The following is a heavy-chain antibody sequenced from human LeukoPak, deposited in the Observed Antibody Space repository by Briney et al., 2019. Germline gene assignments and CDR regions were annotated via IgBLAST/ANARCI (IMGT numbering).Heavy chain of an antibody. J-gene: IGHJ6*03. CDR1: GYTFTGYY. V-gene: IGHV1-2*02. CDR2: INPNSGGT. Sequence: ASVKVSCKASGYTFTGYYMHWVRQAPGQGLEWMGWINPNSGGTNYAQKFQGRVTMTRDTSISTAYMELSRLRSDDTAVYYCATSALGYYYYMDVWGKGTTVTVSS. D-gene: IGHD3-10*01. CDR3: ATSALGYYYYMDV.